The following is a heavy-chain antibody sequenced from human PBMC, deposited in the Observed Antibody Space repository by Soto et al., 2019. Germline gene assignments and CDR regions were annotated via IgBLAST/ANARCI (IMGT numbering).Heavy chain of an antibody. J-gene: IGHJ3*02. CDR3: ASEIQKGIAARLDAFDI. CDR2: IWYDGSNK. V-gene: IGHV3-33*01. Sequence: GGSLRLSCAASGFTFSSYGMHWVRQAPGKGLEWVAVIWYDGSNKYYADSVKGRFTISRDNSKNTLYLQMNSLRAEDTAVYYCASEIQKGIAARLDAFDIWGQGTMVTVSS. CDR1: GFTFSSYG. D-gene: IGHD6-6*01.